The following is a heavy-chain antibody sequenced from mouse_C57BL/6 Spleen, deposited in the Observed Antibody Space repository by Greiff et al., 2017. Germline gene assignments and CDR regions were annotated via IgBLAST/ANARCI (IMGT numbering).Heavy chain of an antibody. J-gene: IGHJ2*01. Sequence: VQLKQSGAELVRPGASVKLSCTASGFNIKDDYMHWVKQRPEQGLEWIGWIDPENGDTEYASKFQGKATITADTSSNTAYLQLSSLTSEDTAVYYCTTLIYDGPYFDYWGQGTTLTVSS. CDR2: IDPENGDT. V-gene: IGHV14-4*01. CDR1: GFNIKDDY. D-gene: IGHD2-3*01. CDR3: TTLIYDGPYFDY.